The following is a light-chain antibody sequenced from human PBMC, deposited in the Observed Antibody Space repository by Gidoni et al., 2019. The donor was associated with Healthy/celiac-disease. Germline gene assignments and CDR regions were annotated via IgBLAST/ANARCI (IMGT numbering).Light chain of an antibody. CDR2: GAS. J-gene: IGKJ1*01. CDR3: QQYGSPLRT. CDR1: QSVSSSY. V-gene: IGKV3-20*01. Sequence: DIVLTQSTGTLSLSPGERATLSCRASQSVSSSYLAWYQQKPGQAPRLLIYGASSRATGIPDRFSGSGSGTDFTLTISRLEPEDFAVYYCQQYGSPLRTFGQGTKVEIK.